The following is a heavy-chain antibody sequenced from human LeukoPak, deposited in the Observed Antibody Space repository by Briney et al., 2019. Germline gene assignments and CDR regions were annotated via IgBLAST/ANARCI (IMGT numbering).Heavy chain of an antibody. Sequence: GGSLRLSCAASGFTFSSYSMNWVRQAPGKGLEWVSSISSSSTFIYYADSVKGRFTISRDNAKNSLYLQMNSLRAEDTAVYYCARSYCTSTTCYIAFDTWGQGTMVTVSS. J-gene: IGHJ3*02. V-gene: IGHV3-21*01. CDR2: ISSSSTFI. D-gene: IGHD2-2*02. CDR3: ARSYCTSTTCYIAFDT. CDR1: GFTFSSYS.